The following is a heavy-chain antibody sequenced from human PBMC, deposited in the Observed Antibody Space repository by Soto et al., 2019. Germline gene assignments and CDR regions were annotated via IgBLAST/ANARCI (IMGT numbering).Heavy chain of an antibody. Sequence: GGSLRLSCAASGFTFSSYSMNWVRQAPGKGLECVSCLSSSSSTIYYADSVKGRFTISRDNAKNSLYLQMNSLRDEDTAVYYCARTFQPPLKSIYSGYDYEWYFDLWGRGTLVTVS. D-gene: IGHD5-12*01. CDR3: ARTFQPPLKSIYSGYDYEWYFDL. CDR1: GFTFSSYS. V-gene: IGHV3-48*02. J-gene: IGHJ2*01. CDR2: LSSSSSTI.